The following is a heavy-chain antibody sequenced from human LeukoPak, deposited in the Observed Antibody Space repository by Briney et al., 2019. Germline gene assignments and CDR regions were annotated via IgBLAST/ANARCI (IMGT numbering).Heavy chain of an antibody. CDR2: INAGNGNT. J-gene: IGHJ6*03. CDR1: GYTFTSYA. D-gene: IGHD6-6*01. V-gene: IGHV1-3*03. Sequence: GASVKVSCKASGYTFTSYAMHWVRQAPGQRLEWMGWINAGNGNTKYSQELQGRVTITRDTSASTAYMELSSLRSEDMAVYYCARGPRVAYSSSSDGYYYYYMDVWGKGTTVTVSS. CDR3: ARGPRVAYSSSSDGYYYYYMDV.